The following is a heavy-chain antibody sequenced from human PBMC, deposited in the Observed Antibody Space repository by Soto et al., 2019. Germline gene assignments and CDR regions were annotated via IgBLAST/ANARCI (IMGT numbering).Heavy chain of an antibody. J-gene: IGHJ4*02. D-gene: IGHD3-10*01. CDR2: IYSTGTT. Sequence: EVQLVESGGGLIQPGGSLKLSCAASGFTVGNNNMSWVHQAPGKGLEWVSLIYSTGTTKYADSVKGRFTVSRDNAKNTLYLQMNSLIAEDTAVYYCAKDGRGSGSHYNSFGYWGQGTLVSFSS. V-gene: IGHV3-53*01. CDR3: AKDGRGSGSHYNSFGY. CDR1: GFTVGNNN.